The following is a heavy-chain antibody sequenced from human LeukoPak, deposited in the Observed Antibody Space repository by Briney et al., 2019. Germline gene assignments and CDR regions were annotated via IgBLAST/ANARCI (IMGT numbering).Heavy chain of an antibody. CDR1: GFTFSSYA. CDR3: AEDSHGYNEYYFDY. Sequence: GGSLRLSCAASGFTFSSYALNWVRQAPGKGLEWVSTISGSDGGTDYAGSVKGRFTISRDNSRNTLYLQMNSLRVEDTAVYYCAEDSHGYNEYYFDYWGQGTLVTVSS. D-gene: IGHD1-14*01. V-gene: IGHV3-23*01. J-gene: IGHJ4*02. CDR2: ISGSDGGT.